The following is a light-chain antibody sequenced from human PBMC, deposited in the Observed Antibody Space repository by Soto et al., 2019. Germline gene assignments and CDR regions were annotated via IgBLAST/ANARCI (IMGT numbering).Light chain of an antibody. Sequence: EIVLTQSPGTLSLSPGERATLSCRASQSVSSSYLAWYQQKPGQAPRLLIYGASSSATGIPDRFSGSGSGTEFTLTISSLEPEDFAVYYCQQYGGSLSFGGGTKGEIK. CDR2: GAS. V-gene: IGKV3-20*01. CDR3: QQYGGSLS. CDR1: QSVSSSY. J-gene: IGKJ4*01.